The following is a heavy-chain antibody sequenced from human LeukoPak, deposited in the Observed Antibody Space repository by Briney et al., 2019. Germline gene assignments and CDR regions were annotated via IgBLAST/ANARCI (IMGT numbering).Heavy chain of an antibody. CDR2: IKQDGSEN. CDR3: ASTRCTGTSCYLPILD. J-gene: IGHJ4*02. CDR1: GFTFSTYW. Sequence: PGGSLRLSCAASGFTFSTYWMSWVRQAPGKGLEWVANIKQDGSENYYVDSVKGRFTISRDNAKNSLYLQMNSLRAEDTAMYYCASTRCTGTSCYLPILDWGQGTLVTVSS. D-gene: IGHD2-2*01. V-gene: IGHV3-7*01.